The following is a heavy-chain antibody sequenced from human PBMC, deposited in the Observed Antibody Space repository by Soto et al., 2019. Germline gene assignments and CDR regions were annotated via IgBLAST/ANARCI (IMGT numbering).Heavy chain of an antibody. CDR1: GASVSIYY. V-gene: IGHV4-59*02. Sequence: ESLALSGPISGASVSIYYWSWIRQSTGQGLEWIGYIYASGSPYYNPSLRSLVTISADTSKNQISLNLTSPTAADTAVYYCARGVGSSPPQYWGRGTLVTVSS. CDR2: IYASGSP. CDR3: ARGVGSSPPQY. J-gene: IGHJ4*02. D-gene: IGHD1-26*01.